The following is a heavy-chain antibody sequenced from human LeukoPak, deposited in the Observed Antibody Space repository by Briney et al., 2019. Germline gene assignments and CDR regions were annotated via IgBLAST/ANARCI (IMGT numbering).Heavy chain of an antibody. CDR1: GFAFTSSA. CDR2: IVVGSGNT. Sequence: SVKVSCKASGFAFTSSAMQWVRQSRGQRLEWIGWIVVGSGNTNYAQKFQERVTITRDMSTSTAYMELSSLRSEDTAVYYCAATIAADTAYYGMDVWGQGTTVTVSS. J-gene: IGHJ6*01. V-gene: IGHV1-58*02. D-gene: IGHD6-13*01. CDR3: AATIAADTAYYGMDV.